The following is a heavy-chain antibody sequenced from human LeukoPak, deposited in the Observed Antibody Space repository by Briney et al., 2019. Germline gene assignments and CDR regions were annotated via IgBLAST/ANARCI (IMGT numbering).Heavy chain of an antibody. J-gene: IGHJ6*02. Sequence: SETLSLTCAVYGGSFSGYYWSWIRQPPGKGLEWIGEINHSGSTNYNPSLKSRVTISVDTSKNQFSLKLSSVTAADTAVYYCAEAYDSGSPDYGMDVWGQGTTVTVSS. D-gene: IGHD3-10*01. CDR1: GGSFSGYY. V-gene: IGHV4-34*01. CDR3: AEAYDSGSPDYGMDV. CDR2: INHSGST.